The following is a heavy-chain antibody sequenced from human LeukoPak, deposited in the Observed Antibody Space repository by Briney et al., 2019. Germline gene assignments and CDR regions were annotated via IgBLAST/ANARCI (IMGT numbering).Heavy chain of an antibody. CDR2: IYYSGST. CDR1: GGSISSGGYY. D-gene: IGHD6-19*01. Sequence: SQTLSLTCTVSGGSISSGGYYWSWIRQHPGKGLEWIGYIYYSGSTYYNPSLKSRVTISVDTSKNQFSLKLSSVTAADTAVYYCARVSTTVAGSDYLDYWGQGTQVTISS. CDR3: ARVSTTVAGSDYLDY. J-gene: IGHJ4*02. V-gene: IGHV4-31*03.